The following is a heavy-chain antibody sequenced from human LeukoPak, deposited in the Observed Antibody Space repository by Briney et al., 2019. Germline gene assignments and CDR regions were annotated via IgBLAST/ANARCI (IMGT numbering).Heavy chain of an antibody. CDR1: GGSISSGGYY. D-gene: IGHD6-19*01. Sequence: PSQTLSLTCTVSGGSISSGGYYWSWIRQHPGKGLEWIGYIYYSGSTYYNPSLKSRVTISVDTSKNQFSLKLSSVTAADTAVYXXAXGKGXGWFPPNNWFDPWGQGTLVTVSS. CDR2: IYYSGST. J-gene: IGHJ5*02. CDR3: AXGKGXGWFPPNNWFDP. V-gene: IGHV4-31*03.